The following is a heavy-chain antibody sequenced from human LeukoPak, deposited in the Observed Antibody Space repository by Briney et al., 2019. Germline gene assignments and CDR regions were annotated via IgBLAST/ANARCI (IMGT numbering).Heavy chain of an antibody. D-gene: IGHD5-24*01. J-gene: IGHJ4*02. V-gene: IGHV1-69*05. Sequence: GASVKVSCKASGGTFSSYAISWVRQAPGQGLEWMGGITPIFGTANYAQKFQGRVTITTDESTSTAYMELSSLRSEDTAVYYCARGDGYNPVDYWGQGTLVTVSS. CDR1: GGTFSSYA. CDR3: ARGDGYNPVDY. CDR2: ITPIFGTA.